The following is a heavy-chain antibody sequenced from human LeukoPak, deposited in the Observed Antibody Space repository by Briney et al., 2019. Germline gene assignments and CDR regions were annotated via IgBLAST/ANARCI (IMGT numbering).Heavy chain of an antibody. J-gene: IGHJ4*02. CDR2: MYYSGSI. CDR1: GGSISSSNYY. D-gene: IGHD3-10*01. Sequence: SETLSLTCTVSGGSISSSNYYWGWIRQPPGKGLEWIGSMYYSGSIFYNPSLKSRVTISINTSKNQFSLKVSSVTAADTAVYYCARARVPGSYSPKGPFDCWGQGTLVTVSS. CDR3: ARARVPGSYSPKGPFDC. V-gene: IGHV4-39*07.